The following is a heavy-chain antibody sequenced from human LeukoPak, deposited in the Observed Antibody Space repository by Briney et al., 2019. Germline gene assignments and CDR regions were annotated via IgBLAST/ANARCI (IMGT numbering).Heavy chain of an antibody. CDR1: GGSISSSSYY. CDR3: ARVEWLRFDHSHFDY. CDR2: IYYSGST. Sequence: SGTLSLTCTVSGGSISSSSYYWGWIRQPPGKGLEWIGSIYYSGSTYYNPSLKSRVTISLDTSKNQFSLKLSSVTAADTAVYYCARVEWLRFDHSHFDYWGQGTLVTVSS. D-gene: IGHD5-12*01. V-gene: IGHV4-39*07. J-gene: IGHJ4*02.